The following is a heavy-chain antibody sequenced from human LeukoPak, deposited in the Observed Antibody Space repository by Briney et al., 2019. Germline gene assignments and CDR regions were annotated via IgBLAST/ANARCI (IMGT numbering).Heavy chain of an antibody. Sequence: SVNVSRKASLYTFSNFAVNWVRQAPRQGLEGMAWMNLGRGDTGSERKFQARLTMSSNTTITSASIELSSLTSEETAVYYCARARRGYYMDVWGKGTTVIVSS. V-gene: IGHV1-8*02. CDR3: ARARRGYYMDV. CDR2: MNLGRGDT. CDR1: LYTFSNFA. J-gene: IGHJ6*03.